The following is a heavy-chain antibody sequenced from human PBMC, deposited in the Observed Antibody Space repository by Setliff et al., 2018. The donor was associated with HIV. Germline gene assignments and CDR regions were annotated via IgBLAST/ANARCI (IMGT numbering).Heavy chain of an antibody. CDR2: LFHTGSP. CDR1: GDSLAGSPYS. CDR3: ARLGDNGDWRSNYFFYYMDV. J-gene: IGHJ6*03. V-gene: IGHV4-39*01. Sequence: SETLSLTCTVSGDSLAGSPYSWGWVRQPPGQGLEWLGNLFHTGSPYFNPSLKSRLTVSVDTSKNQFSLSLISMTAADSAVYYCARLGDNGDWRSNYFFYYMDVWGKGTTVTVSS. D-gene: IGHD2-21*01.